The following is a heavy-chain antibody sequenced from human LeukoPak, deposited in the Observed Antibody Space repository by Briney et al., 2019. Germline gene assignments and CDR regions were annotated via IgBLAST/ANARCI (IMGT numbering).Heavy chain of an antibody. Sequence: SQTLSLTCTVSGGSISTSEYWGWIRQPPGKGLEWIGTIYYTGITYYNPSLKSRLTISLDTPKNQFSLQLNSVTAADTAVYYCARPDLLGNSHSWGQGTLVTVSS. CDR1: GGSISTSEY. V-gene: IGHV4-39*01. J-gene: IGHJ4*02. D-gene: IGHD7-27*01. CDR2: IYYTGIT. CDR3: ARPDLLGNSHS.